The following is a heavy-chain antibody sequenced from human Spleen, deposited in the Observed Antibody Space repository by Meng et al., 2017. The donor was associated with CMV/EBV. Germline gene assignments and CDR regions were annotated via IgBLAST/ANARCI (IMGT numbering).Heavy chain of an antibody. CDR3: ARDRPQQQLVILYYYYGMDV. J-gene: IGHJ6*02. V-gene: IGHV1-18*01. D-gene: IGHD6-13*01. Sequence: ASVKVSCKASGHTFTSYGISWVRQAPGQGLEWMGWISGYNGNTNYAQKLQGRVTMTTDTSTSTAYMELRSLRSDDTAVYYCARDRPQQQLVILYYYYGMDVWGQGTTVTVSS. CDR2: ISGYNGNT. CDR1: GHTFTSYG.